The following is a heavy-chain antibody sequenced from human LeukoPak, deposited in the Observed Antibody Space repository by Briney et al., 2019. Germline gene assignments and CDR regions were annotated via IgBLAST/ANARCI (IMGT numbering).Heavy chain of an antibody. Sequence: SETLTLTCTVSGGSISSYYWSWIRQPPGKGLEWIGYIYYSGSTNYNPSLKSRVTISVDTSKNQFSLKLSSVTAADTAVYYCARARVDTAMVTFDYWGQGTLVTVSS. CDR2: IYYSGST. V-gene: IGHV4-59*01. CDR1: GGSISSYY. D-gene: IGHD5-18*01. J-gene: IGHJ4*02. CDR3: ARARVDTAMVTFDY.